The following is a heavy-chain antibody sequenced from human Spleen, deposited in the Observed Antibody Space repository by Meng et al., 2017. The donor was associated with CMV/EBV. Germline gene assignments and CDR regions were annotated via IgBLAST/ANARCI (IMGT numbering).Heavy chain of an antibody. CDR1: GDSVSSKSAV. CDR2: TFYRSKWYY. Sequence: ISGDSVSSKSAVWNWIRQSPSRGLEWLGRTFYRSKWYYEYAVFVKSRITINPDTSKNQFSLQLNSVTPEDTAMYYCARSELGAAYFDYWGQGTLVTVSS. J-gene: IGHJ4*02. CDR3: ARSELGAAYFDY. D-gene: IGHD1-26*01. V-gene: IGHV6-1*01.